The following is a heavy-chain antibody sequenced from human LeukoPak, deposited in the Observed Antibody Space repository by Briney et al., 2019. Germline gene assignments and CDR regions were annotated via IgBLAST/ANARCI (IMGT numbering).Heavy chain of an antibody. J-gene: IGHJ4*02. CDR1: GFTFSTYS. CDR2: SSSSSSTI. V-gene: IGHV3-48*01. D-gene: IGHD4-17*01. Sequence: GGSLRLSCAASGFTFSTYSMNWVRQAPGKGLEWVSYSSSSSSTIYYADSVKGRFTISRDNAKNSLYLQMNSLRAEDTAVYYCAIPFFDTTVTTTGFWGQGTLVTVSS. CDR3: AIPFFDTTVTTTGF.